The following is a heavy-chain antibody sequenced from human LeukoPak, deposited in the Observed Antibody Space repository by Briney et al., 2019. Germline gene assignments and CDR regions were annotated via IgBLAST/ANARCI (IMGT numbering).Heavy chain of an antibody. D-gene: IGHD6-13*01. CDR1: GGTFSSYA. Sequence: ASVKVSCKASGGTFSSYAISWVRQAPGQGLEWMGWINPNSGGTNYAQKFQGRVTMTRDTSISTAYMELSRLRSDDTAVYYCARDLGISAAGDHWGQGTLVTVSS. J-gene: IGHJ4*02. V-gene: IGHV1-2*02. CDR3: ARDLGISAAGDH. CDR2: INPNSGGT.